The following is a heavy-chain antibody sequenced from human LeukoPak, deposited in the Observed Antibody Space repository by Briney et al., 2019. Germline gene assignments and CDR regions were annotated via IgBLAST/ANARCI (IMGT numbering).Heavy chain of an antibody. J-gene: IGHJ4*02. V-gene: IGHV3-30*02. Sequence: GGSLRLSCAASGFIFSSYGMHWVRQAPGKGLEWVAFIRYDGTNKYYADSVKGRFTISRDNAKNSLYLQMNSLRAEDTAVYYCAARLPFDYWGQGTLVTDSS. CDR2: IRYDGTNK. CDR3: AARLPFDY. CDR1: GFIFSSYG.